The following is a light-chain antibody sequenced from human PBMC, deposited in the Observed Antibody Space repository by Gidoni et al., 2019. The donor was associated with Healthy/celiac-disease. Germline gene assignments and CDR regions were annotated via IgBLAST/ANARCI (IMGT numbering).Light chain of an antibody. CDR1: SGSIASNC. V-gene: IGLV6-57*01. Sequence: NFMPTQTHPASESPGNTVTISCTRSSGSIASNCVQWYQHHPGSSPTTVIYEDNQRPSGFPDRFSGSIDSSSNSASLTISGLKTEVDTNDYCQSYTGSNVVFGGGTKLTVL. J-gene: IGLJ2*01. CDR2: EDN. CDR3: QSYTGSNVV.